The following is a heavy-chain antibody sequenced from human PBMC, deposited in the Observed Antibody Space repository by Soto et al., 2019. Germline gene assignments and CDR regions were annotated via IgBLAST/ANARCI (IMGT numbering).Heavy chain of an antibody. CDR1: GDSVSSNSAA. Sequence: PSQTLSLTCAISGDSVSSNSAAWNWIRQSPSRGLEWLGRTYYRSKWYNDYTVSVKSRITINPKTSKNQFTLQLNSLTPEDTAVYSCARDTGYYYYGMDVWGQGTTVTVSS. V-gene: IGHV6-1*01. J-gene: IGHJ6*02. D-gene: IGHD3-10*01. CDR2: TYYRSKWYN. CDR3: ARDTGYYYYGMDV.